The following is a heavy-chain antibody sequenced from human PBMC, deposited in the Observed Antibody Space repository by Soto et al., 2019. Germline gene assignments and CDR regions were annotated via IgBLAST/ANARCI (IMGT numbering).Heavy chain of an antibody. J-gene: IGHJ6*02. V-gene: IGHV3-30-3*01. CDR3: ARSIAALYYYYGMDV. D-gene: IGHD6-6*01. CDR2: ISYDGSNK. Sequence: GGSLRLSCAASGFTFGSYAMHWVRQAPGKGLEWVAVISYDGSNKYYADSVKGRFTISRDNSKNTLYLQMNSLRAEDTAVYYCARSIAALYYYYGMDVWGQGTTVTVSS. CDR1: GFTFGSYA.